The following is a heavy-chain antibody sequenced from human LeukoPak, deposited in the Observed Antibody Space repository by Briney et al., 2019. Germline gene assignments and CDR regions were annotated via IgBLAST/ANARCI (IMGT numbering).Heavy chain of an antibody. CDR2: IIPIFGTA. CDR3: ARSAVIWFGELTYRTNWFDP. D-gene: IGHD3-10*01. J-gene: IGHJ5*02. Sequence: SVKVSCKASGYTFTSYGISWVRQAPGQGLEWMGGIIPIFGTANYAQKFQGRVTITADKSTSTAYMELRSLRSDDTAVYYCARSAVIWFGELTYRTNWFDPWGQGTLVTVSS. V-gene: IGHV1-69*06. CDR1: GYTFTSYG.